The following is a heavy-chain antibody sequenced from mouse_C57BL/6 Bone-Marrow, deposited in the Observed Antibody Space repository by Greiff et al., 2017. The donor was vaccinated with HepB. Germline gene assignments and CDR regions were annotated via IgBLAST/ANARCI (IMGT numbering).Heavy chain of an antibody. D-gene: IGHD1-1*01. CDR2: ISNGGGST. J-gene: IGHJ4*01. CDR3: ARRDYYGSSPYAMDY. CDR1: GFTFSDYY. V-gene: IGHV5-12*01. Sequence: DVMLVESGGGLVQPGGSLKLSCAASGFTFSDYYMYWVRQTPEKRLEWVAYISNGGGSTYYPDTVKGRFTISRDNAKNTLYLQMSRLKSEDTAMYYCARRDYYGSSPYAMDYWGQGTSVTVSS.